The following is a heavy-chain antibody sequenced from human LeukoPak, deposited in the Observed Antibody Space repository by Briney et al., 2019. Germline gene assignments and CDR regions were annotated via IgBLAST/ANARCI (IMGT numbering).Heavy chain of an antibody. V-gene: IGHV3-21*01. CDR3: ATHHTSGYYRPSWY. CDR2: ISSNSSYI. D-gene: IGHD3-22*01. J-gene: IGHJ4*02. Sequence: GGSLRLSCAASEFTFSSYNMSWVRQAPGKGLEWVSSISSNSSYIYYADSVKGRFTISRDNAKNSLSLQMNSLRAEDTAVYYCATHHTSGYYRPSWYWGQGTLVTVSS. CDR1: EFTFSSYN.